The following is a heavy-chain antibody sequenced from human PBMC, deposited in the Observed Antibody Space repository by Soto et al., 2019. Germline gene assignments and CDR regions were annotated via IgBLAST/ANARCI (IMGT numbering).Heavy chain of an antibody. Sequence: QVQLAESGGGLVKPGGSVRLSCAASGFTFSDYYLSWVRQAPGKGLEWLAYISTLSTYRNYADSVKGRFTISRDNAKRSLYLHMNNLRAEDTAVYYCVRERFGELGAFETWGQGTLVSISS. CDR2: ISTLSTYR. CDR3: VRERFGELGAFET. CDR1: GFTFSDYY. D-gene: IGHD3-10*01. V-gene: IGHV3-11*05. J-gene: IGHJ3*02.